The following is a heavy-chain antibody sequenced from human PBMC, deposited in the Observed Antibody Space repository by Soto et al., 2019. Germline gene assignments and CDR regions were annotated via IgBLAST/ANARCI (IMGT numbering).Heavy chain of an antibody. Sequence: QVQLVESGGGVVQPGRSLRLSCAASGFTFSSYAMHWVRQAPGKGLEWVAVISYDGSNKYYADSVKGRFTISRDNSKNTLYLQMNRLRAEDTAVYYCARAGYSSSWYGVCFDYWGQGTLVTVSS. V-gene: IGHV3-30-3*01. J-gene: IGHJ4*02. D-gene: IGHD6-13*01. CDR1: GFTFSSYA. CDR3: ARAGYSSSWYGVCFDY. CDR2: ISYDGSNK.